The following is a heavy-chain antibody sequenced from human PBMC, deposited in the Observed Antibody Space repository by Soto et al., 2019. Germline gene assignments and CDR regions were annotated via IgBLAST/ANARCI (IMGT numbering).Heavy chain of an antibody. D-gene: IGHD2-2*01. Sequence: PSETLSLTCTVSGASISSGAYYWSWIRQRPGIGLEWIGYIYHSGTTNYNPSLKSRVTISVDTPKNQFSLKLKSVTAADTAVYFCARGGEAVPAAMPKENFQHWGQGTLVTVSS. CDR3: ARGGEAVPAAMPKENFQH. CDR1: GASISSGAYY. V-gene: IGHV4-31*03. J-gene: IGHJ1*01. CDR2: IYHSGTT.